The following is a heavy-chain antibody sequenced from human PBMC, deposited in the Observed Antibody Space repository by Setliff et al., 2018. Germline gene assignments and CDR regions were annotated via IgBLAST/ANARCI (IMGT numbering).Heavy chain of an antibody. CDR1: GFTFSSYA. V-gene: IGHV3-23*01. J-gene: IGHJ6*03. Sequence: GSLRLSCAASGFTFSSYAMSWVRQAPGKGLEWVSAISGSGGSTYYADSVKGWFTISRDNSKNTLYLQMNSLRAEDTAVYYCAKRDYYDSSGYLLPYMDVWGKGTTVTVS. CDR3: AKRDYYDSSGYLLPYMDV. CDR2: ISGSGGST. D-gene: IGHD3-22*01.